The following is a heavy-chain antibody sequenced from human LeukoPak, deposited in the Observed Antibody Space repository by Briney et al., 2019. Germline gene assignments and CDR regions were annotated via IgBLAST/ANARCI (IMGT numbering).Heavy chain of an antibody. D-gene: IGHD6-6*01. CDR2: IKEDGTEK. CDR1: TFTFSNYW. V-gene: IGHV3-7*03. CDR3: ARGLYSSSTGNAFDI. Sequence: PGGSLRLSCAASTFTFSNYWMSWVRQAPGKGLEWVANIKEDGTEKDYVDSVKGRFTISRENAKNSLYLQMNSLRAEDTAVYYCARGLYSSSTGNAFDIWGQGTMVTVSS. J-gene: IGHJ3*02.